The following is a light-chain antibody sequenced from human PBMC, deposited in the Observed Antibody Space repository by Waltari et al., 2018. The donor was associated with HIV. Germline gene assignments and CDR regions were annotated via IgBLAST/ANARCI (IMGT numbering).Light chain of an antibody. J-gene: IGLJ2*01. CDR3: QSYDSSLSGGDVV. CDR1: SSNIGAGYD. Sequence: QSVLTQPPSVSGAPGQRVTISCTGSSSNIGAGYDVHWYQHLPGTAPKLLIYGNSMRPSGVPDRFSGSKSGTSASLAITGLQAEDEADYYCQSYDSSLSGGDVVFGGGTKLTVL. CDR2: GNS. V-gene: IGLV1-40*01.